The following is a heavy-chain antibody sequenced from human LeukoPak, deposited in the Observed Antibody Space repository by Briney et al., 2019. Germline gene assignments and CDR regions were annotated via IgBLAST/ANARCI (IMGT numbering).Heavy chain of an antibody. V-gene: IGHV4-39*07. J-gene: IGHJ4*02. D-gene: IGHD2-8*01. CDR2: INHSGST. CDR1: GGSISSTSYY. CDR3: ARGLGYCTNGVCYTFGY. Sequence: SETLSLTCVVSGGSISSTSYYWGWIRQPPGKGLEWIGAINHSGSTNYNPSLKSRVTISVDTSKNQFSLKLSSVTAADTAVYYCARGLGYCTNGVCYTFGYWGQGTLVTVSS.